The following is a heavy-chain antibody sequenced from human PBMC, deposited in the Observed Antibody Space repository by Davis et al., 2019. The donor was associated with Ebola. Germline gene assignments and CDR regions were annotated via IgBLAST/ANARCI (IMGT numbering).Heavy chain of an antibody. CDR1: GFTFSSYG. CDR3: AKDGDWDRFDY. Sequence: PGGSLRLSCAASGFTFSSYGMHWVRQAPGKGLEWVAVISYDGSNKYYADSVKGRFTISRDNSKNTLYLQMNSLRAEDTAVYYCAKDGDWDRFDYWGQGTLVTVSS. CDR2: ISYDGSNK. D-gene: IGHD2-21*02. J-gene: IGHJ4*02. V-gene: IGHV3-30*18.